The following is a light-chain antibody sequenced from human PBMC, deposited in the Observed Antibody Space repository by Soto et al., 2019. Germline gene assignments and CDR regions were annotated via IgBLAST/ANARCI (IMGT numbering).Light chain of an antibody. J-gene: IGLJ2*01. Sequence: QSVLTQPPSASGTPGQKVLISCSGSSSNIGGTNYAYWYQQLPGAAPKLLMHSNNLRPSGVPERISGSKFGTAASLAISGLRSEDEAVYYCESWDARLGAVIFGGGTKLTVL. V-gene: IGLV1-47*02. CDR1: SSNIGGTNY. CDR2: SNN. CDR3: ESWDARLGAVI.